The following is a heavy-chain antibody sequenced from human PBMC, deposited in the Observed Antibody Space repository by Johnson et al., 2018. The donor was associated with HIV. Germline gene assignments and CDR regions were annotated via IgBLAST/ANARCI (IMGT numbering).Heavy chain of an antibody. Sequence: QVQLVESGGGVVQPGRSLRLSCAASGFTFSDYAMHWVRQAPGKGLEWVAVISYDGSNKYYADSVKGRFTISRDNSTNTLYLQMNSLRAEDTAVFYCGMSGVEDAAFDIWGQGTMVTVSS. CDR3: GMSGVEDAAFDI. CDR1: GFTFSDYA. CDR2: ISYDGSNK. D-gene: IGHD7-27*01. V-gene: IGHV3-30*04. J-gene: IGHJ3*02.